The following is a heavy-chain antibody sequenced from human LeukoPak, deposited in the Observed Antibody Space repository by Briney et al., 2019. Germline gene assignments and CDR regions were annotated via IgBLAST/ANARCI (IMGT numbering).Heavy chain of an antibody. Sequence: GGSLRLSCTGSGFTFGDFALGWVRQSLGEGLEWVGFIRSKAYGGTTEYAASVKGRFTISRDDSKSITYLQMSSLKSEDTGVYYCTTTRTITSIWYYFDYWGQGALVTVSS. J-gene: IGHJ4*02. CDR3: TTTRTITSIWYYFDY. CDR1: GFTFGDFA. CDR2: IRSKAYGGTT. V-gene: IGHV3-49*04. D-gene: IGHD6-13*01.